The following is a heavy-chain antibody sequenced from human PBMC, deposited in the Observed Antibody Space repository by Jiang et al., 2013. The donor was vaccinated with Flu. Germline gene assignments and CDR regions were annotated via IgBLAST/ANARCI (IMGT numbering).Heavy chain of an antibody. CDR3: ARAPYSAFWSGLAGGDYFDY. Sequence: GSGLVKPSETLSLICTVSGGSITSYGYSWGWIRQPPGKGLEWIGSFYYSGSTHYNPSLRSRVSTSVDTSKNQFSLTLSSVTAADTAIYYCARAPYSAFWSGLAGGDYFDYWGQGTLVPVSS. D-gene: IGHD3-3*01. J-gene: IGHJ4*02. CDR2: FYYSGST. CDR1: GGSITSYGYS. V-gene: IGHV4-39*01.